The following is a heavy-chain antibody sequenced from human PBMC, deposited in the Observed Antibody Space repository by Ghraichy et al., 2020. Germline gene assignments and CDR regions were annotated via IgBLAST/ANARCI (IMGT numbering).Heavy chain of an antibody. CDR3: AKGRSSQYYYYGMDV. D-gene: IGHD2-15*01. CDR1: GFTFSSYA. J-gene: IGHJ6*02. Sequence: GGSLRLSCEASGFTFSSYAMSWVRQAPGKGLEWVSAISGSGGSTYYADSVKGRFTISRDNSKNALYLQMNSLRAEDTAVYYCAKGRSSQYYYYGMDVRGQGTTVTVSS. CDR2: ISGSGGST. V-gene: IGHV3-23*01.